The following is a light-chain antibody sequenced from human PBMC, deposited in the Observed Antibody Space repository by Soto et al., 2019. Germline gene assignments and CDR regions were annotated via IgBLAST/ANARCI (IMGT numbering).Light chain of an antibody. CDR2: GST. J-gene: IGKJ1*01. CDR3: QQYGSSPRT. Sequence: ETVLTQSPGTLSLPPGERATLSCRARQRVSSSYLACYQQKPDHTPRLLISGSTNRTTGIPNSFSSSGTSTYSTLTSSKLEPEDAAVYYCQQYGSSPRTFGRGTKVDIK. V-gene: IGKV3-20*01. CDR1: QRVSSSY.